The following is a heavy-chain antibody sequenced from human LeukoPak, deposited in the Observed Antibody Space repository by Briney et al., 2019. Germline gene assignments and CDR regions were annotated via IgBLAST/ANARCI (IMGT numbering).Heavy chain of an antibody. CDR3: ASMGSKYCSGGSCMGGWFDP. CDR2: IIPLFGTA. CDR1: RGTFTPYA. J-gene: IGHJ5*02. D-gene: IGHD2-15*01. Sequence: PGKVSCKAARGTFTPYATTWGRQAPGHRGGWMGGIIPLFGTANYAQKFQGRVTITADKSTSTAYMELSSLRSEDTAVYYCASMGSKYCSGGSCMGGWFDPWGQGTLVTVSS. V-gene: IGHV1-69*06.